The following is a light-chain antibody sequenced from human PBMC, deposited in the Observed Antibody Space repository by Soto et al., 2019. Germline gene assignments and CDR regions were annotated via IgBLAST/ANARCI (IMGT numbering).Light chain of an antibody. CDR2: EIN. Sequence: QSVLTQPPSASGSPGQSVTISCTGTSSDVGAYDYVSWYQQHPGKAPKLMIYEINKRPSGVPDRFSGSKSGNTASLTISGLQAEDEADYYCISYTGSDTSYVFGTGTKVTVL. V-gene: IGLV2-8*01. CDR1: SSDVGAYDY. J-gene: IGLJ1*01. CDR3: ISYTGSDTSYV.